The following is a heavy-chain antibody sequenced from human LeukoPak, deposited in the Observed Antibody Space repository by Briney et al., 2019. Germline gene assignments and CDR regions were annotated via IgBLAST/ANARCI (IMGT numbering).Heavy chain of an antibody. D-gene: IGHD6-19*01. J-gene: IGHJ4*02. Sequence: SETLSLTCTVSGGSISSYYWSWIRQPPGKGLEWIGYIYYSGSTNYNPSLKSRVTISVDTSKNQFSLKLSSVTAADTAVYYCARASSGWYEAPYYFDYWGQGTLVTVSS. CDR1: GGSISSYY. V-gene: IGHV4-59*12. CDR2: IYYSGST. CDR3: ARASSGWYEAPYYFDY.